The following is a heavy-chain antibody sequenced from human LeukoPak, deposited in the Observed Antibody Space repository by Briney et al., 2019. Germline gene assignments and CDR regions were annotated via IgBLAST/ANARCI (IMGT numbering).Heavy chain of an antibody. D-gene: IGHD4-11*01. J-gene: IGHJ4*02. CDR1: GFTFTTYW. Sequence: GGSLRLSCVASGFTFTTYWMTWVRQAPGKGLEWVASIKQDGSEKYYVDSVKGRFTISRDNTKNSVYLQMDSLRAEDTAVYNCAREPPTNRDSSNYGNWGQGTLVPFPQ. V-gene: IGHV3-7*01. CDR2: IKQDGSEK. CDR3: AREPPTNRDSSNYGN.